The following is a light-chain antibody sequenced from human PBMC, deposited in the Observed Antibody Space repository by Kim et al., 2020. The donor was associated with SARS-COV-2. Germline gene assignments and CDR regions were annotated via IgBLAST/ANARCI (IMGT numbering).Light chain of an antibody. CDR3: LQHNTYPIT. J-gene: IGKJ5*01. CDR2: GAS. V-gene: IGKV1-17*01. CDR1: QDIRND. Sequence: ASVADRVTITCRSSQDIRNDLGWYQQNPGGAPKRLIYGASSLQSGVPSRFSVSGSGTEFTLTISGLQPEDFATYFCLQHNTYPITFGQGTRMEI.